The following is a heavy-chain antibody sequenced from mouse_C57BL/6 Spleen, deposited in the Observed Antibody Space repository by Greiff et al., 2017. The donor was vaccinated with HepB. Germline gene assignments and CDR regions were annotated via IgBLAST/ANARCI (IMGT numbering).Heavy chain of an antibody. J-gene: IGHJ3*01. CDR1: GYTFTSYW. CDR2: IDPSDSYT. CDR3: ARAPDYEGCAY. Sequence: QVQLQQPGAELVMPGASVKLSCKASGYTFTSYWMHWVKQRPGQGLEWIGEIDPSDSYTNYNQKFKGKSTLTVDKSSSTAYMQLSSLTSEESAVYYCARAPDYEGCAYWGKGTLVTVSA. V-gene: IGHV1-69*01. D-gene: IGHD2-4*01.